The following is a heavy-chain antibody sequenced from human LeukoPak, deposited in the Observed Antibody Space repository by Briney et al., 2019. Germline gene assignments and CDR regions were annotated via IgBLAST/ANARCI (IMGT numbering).Heavy chain of an antibody. Sequence: SETLSLTCAVYGGSFSGYYWSWIRQPPGKGLEWIGEINHSGSTNHNPSTQSRVTISVDTSKNQFSRKLSSVTAADTAVYYCARVRTILRYFDWSSYLGGYNWFDPWGQGTLVTVSS. CDR3: ARVRTILRYFDWSSYLGGYNWFDP. CDR1: GGSFSGYY. V-gene: IGHV4-34*01. J-gene: IGHJ5*02. D-gene: IGHD3-9*01. CDR2: INHSGST.